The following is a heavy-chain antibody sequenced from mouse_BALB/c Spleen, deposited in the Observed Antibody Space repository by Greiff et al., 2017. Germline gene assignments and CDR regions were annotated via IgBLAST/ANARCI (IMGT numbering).Heavy chain of an antibody. CDR3: AREEDGNYAWFAY. CDR2: ISSGSSTI. J-gene: IGHJ3*01. V-gene: IGHV5-17*02. D-gene: IGHD2-1*01. Sequence: EVQGVESGGGLVQPGGSRKLSCAASGFTFSSFGMHWVRQAPEKGLEWVAYISSGSSTIYYADTVKGRFTISRDNPKNTLFLQMTSLRSEDTAMYYCAREEDGNYAWFAYWGQGTLVTVSA. CDR1: GFTFSSFG.